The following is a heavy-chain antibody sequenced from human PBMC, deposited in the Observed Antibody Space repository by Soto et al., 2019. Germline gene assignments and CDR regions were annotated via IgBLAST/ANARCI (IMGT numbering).Heavy chain of an antibody. Sequence: ASVKVSCKTSGYTFSNYGINWVRQSPGQGLEWMGWISGYNGNTNYAQTVQGRVTMTTDTSTGTVYMELRSLKSDDTAIYYCSRFIMVGGWFDPNYYHGMDVWGQGTTVTVYS. CDR1: GYTFSNYG. J-gene: IGHJ6*02. CDR2: ISGYNGNT. D-gene: IGHD6-19*01. CDR3: SRFIMVGGWFDPNYYHGMDV. V-gene: IGHV1-18*01.